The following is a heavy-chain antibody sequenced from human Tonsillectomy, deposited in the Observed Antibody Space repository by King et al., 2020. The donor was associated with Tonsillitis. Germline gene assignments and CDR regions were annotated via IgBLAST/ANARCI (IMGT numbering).Heavy chain of an antibody. CDR3: ARHPVWWSDRRSVWFDP. J-gene: IGHJ5*02. V-gene: IGHV4-39*07. CDR1: GGFISTGNHY. D-gene: IGHD2-21*01. CDR2: VSYNGST. Sequence: QLQESGPRLVKPSETLSLSCAVSGGFISTGNHYWGWIRQPPGQGLEWIGSVSYNGSTYYNSSLKSRVTISVDTSKNRFSLKVTSVTAADTAVYYCARHPVWWSDRRSVWFDPWGQGTLVTVSS.